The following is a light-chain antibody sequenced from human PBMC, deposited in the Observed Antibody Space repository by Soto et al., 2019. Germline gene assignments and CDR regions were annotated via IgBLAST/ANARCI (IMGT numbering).Light chain of an antibody. J-gene: IGKJ1*01. V-gene: IGKV3-20*01. CDR1: QSVDSKY. Sequence: EIVLTQSPGTLSLSPGERATLSCRASQSVDSKYLAWYQQKPGQAPRILIFAASSRATGIPDRFSGSGSGTDFTLTISRLEPGDFAVYYCQQYGYSSWTFGQGTRWISN. CDR2: AAS. CDR3: QQYGYSSWT.